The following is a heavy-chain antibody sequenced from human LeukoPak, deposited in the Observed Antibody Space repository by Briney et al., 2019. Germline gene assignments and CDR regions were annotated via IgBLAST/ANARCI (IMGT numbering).Heavy chain of an antibody. CDR2: ISAHNGNT. V-gene: IGHV1-18*01. D-gene: IGHD5-18*01. CDR3: ARELYSYGSLGIDY. J-gene: IGHJ4*02. Sequence: AASVKVSCKASGYTFTSYGISWVRQAPGQGLEWMGWISAHNGNTNYAQKLQGRVTMTTDTSTSTAYMELRSLRPDDTAVYYCARELYSYGSLGIDYWGQGTLVTVSS. CDR1: GYTFTSYG.